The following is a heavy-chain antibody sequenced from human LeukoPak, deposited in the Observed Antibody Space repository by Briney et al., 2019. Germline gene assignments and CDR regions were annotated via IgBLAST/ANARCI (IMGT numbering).Heavy chain of an antibody. CDR2: ISSTSSYI. D-gene: IGHD6-19*01. V-gene: IGHV3-21*01. Sequence: PGGSLRLSCAASGFTFSSYSMSWVRQAPGKGLEWVSSISSTSSYIYYADSVKGRFTISRDNAKNSLYLQMNSLRAEDTAVYYCASAYSSGRYQDVFDYWGQGTLVTVSS. CDR1: GFTFSSYS. CDR3: ASAYSSGRYQDVFDY. J-gene: IGHJ4*02.